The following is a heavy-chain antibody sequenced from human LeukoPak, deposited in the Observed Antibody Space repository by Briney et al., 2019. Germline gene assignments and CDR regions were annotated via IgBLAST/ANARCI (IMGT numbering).Heavy chain of an antibody. CDR3: ASYSSVQGWFDP. D-gene: IGHD3-22*01. CDR2: MHYSGTT. V-gene: IGHV4-39*01. J-gene: IGHJ5*02. CDR1: GGSISSSTSY. Sequence: SETLSLTCIVSGGSISSSTSYWGWIRQPPGKGLEWIGSMHYSGTTYFNPSLKSRVTISVDTSKNQFSLRLASVTAADSAVYYCASYSSVQGWFDPWGQGTLVTVSS.